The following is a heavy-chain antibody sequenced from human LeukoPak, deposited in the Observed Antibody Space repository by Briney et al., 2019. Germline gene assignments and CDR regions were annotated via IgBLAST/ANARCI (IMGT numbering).Heavy chain of an antibody. V-gene: IGHV4-38-2*02. CDR1: GGSISSYY. D-gene: IGHD3-16*01. J-gene: IGHJ4*02. CDR3: ARTPRTFFEVYFDY. Sequence: SETLSLTCTVSGGSISSYYWGWIRQPPGKGLEWIGSIYHSGSTYYNPSLKSRVTISVDTSKNQFSLKLSSVTAADTAVYYCARTPRTFFEVYFDYWGQGTLVTVSS. CDR2: IYHSGST.